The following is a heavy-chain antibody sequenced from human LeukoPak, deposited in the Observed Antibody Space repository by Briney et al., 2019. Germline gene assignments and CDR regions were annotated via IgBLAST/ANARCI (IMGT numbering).Heavy chain of an antibody. CDR2: VSGSGGST. CDR1: GFTFSSYA. CDR3: AKAGYYYDSSGYWYFDY. J-gene: IGHJ4*02. D-gene: IGHD3-22*01. Sequence: GGSLRLSCAASGFTFSSYAMSWVRQAPGKGLEWVSAVSGSGGSTYYADSVKGRFTISRGNSKNTLYLQMNSLRAEDTAVYYCAKAGYYYDSSGYWYFDYWGQGTLVTVSS. V-gene: IGHV3-23*01.